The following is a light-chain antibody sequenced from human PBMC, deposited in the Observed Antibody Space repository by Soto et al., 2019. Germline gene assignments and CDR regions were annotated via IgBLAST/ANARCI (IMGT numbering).Light chain of an antibody. CDR2: VAS. Sequence: EIVLTQSPGTLSLSPGERATLSCRASQSVSSSSLAWYQQKPGQAPRLLIYVASSRATGIPDRFSGSGSGTDFTLTINRLEPEDFAVYYCQQYGSSPRTFGQGTKVEIK. J-gene: IGKJ1*01. CDR1: QSVSSSS. CDR3: QQYGSSPRT. V-gene: IGKV3-20*01.